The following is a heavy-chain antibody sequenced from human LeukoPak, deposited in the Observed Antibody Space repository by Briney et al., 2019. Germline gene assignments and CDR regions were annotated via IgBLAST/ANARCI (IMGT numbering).Heavy chain of an antibody. D-gene: IGHD2-15*01. CDR1: GFTFSSYA. J-gene: IGHJ4*02. CDR3: AKDHLGYCSGGSCPNDY. Sequence: GGSLRLSCAASGFTFSSYAMSWVRQAPGKGLEWVSAISGSGGSTYYADSVKGRFTISRDNSKNTLYLLTNSLRAEDTAVYYCAKDHLGYCSGGSCPNDYWGQGTLVTVSS. V-gene: IGHV3-23*01. CDR2: ISGSGGST.